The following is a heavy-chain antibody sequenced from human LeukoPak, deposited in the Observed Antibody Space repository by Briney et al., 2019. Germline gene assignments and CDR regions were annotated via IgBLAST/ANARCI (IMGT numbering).Heavy chain of an antibody. Sequence: SETLSLTCAVYGVSFSGNYWTLLRQTPGRGLEWIGESSPTGDITGYNPSLKGRATISVDSSKNQFSLKLTSVTAADTGVYYCARVPDFIARPCDSWGPGTLVTVSS. D-gene: IGHD2-21*01. J-gene: IGHJ4*02. CDR2: SSPTGDIT. CDR1: GVSFSGNY. CDR3: ARVPDFIARPCDS. V-gene: IGHV4-34*01.